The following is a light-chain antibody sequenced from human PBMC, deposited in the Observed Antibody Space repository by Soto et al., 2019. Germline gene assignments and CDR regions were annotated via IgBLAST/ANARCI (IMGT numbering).Light chain of an antibody. J-gene: IGKJ4*01. CDR2: GAS. Sequence: EIVMTQSPATLSVSPGEGATLSCRASQSVSSKLAWYQQRPGQAPRLLIYGASSRATGIPDRFSGSGSGTDFTLTISRLEPEDFAVYYCQQRNPLTFGGGTKVDIK. CDR3: QQRNPLT. V-gene: IGKV3D-15*01. CDR1: QSVSSK.